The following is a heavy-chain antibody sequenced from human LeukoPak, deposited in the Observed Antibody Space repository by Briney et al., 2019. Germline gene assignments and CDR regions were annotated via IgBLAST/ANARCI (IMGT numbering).Heavy chain of an antibody. V-gene: IGHV1-2*02. J-gene: IGHJ4*02. D-gene: IGHD4-17*01. CDR1: GYTFTGYY. Sequence: ASVKVSCKASGYTFTGYYMHWVRQAPGQGLEWMGWINPNSGGTNYAQKFQGRVTMTRDTSISTAYMELSRLRSDETAVYYCARVIASDYGEFPSDYWGQGTLVTVSS. CDR3: ARVIASDYGEFPSDY. CDR2: INPNSGGT.